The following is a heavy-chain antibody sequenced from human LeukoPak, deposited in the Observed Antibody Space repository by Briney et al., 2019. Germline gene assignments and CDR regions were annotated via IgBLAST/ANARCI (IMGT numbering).Heavy chain of an antibody. V-gene: IGHV6-1*01. J-gene: IGHJ6*02. D-gene: IGHD6-13*01. CDR2: AYYTSKWIT. CDR1: GYSVSSYTTA. Sequence: SQTFSLTCAISGYSVSSYTTAWNWIRQSPSRGLEWLGRAYYTSKWITNYAVSVRSRITVNPNTSNNQFSLQLNSVTPEDTAVYYCARGYWAHGMNVWGPGTTVTVSS. CDR3: ARGYWAHGMNV.